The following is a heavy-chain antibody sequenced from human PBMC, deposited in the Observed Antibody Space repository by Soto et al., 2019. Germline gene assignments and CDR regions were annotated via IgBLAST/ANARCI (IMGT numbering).Heavy chain of an antibody. CDR3: ARDMHAGFTHYFDP. Sequence: PSETLSLTCAVSGFSISSGHYWGWMRQPPGKGLEWIGYTHHSGKTYYSTSLKSRVTISMDTSKNQLSLKLTSMTAADTAVYYCARDMHAGFTHYFDPWGQGTLVTVSS. CDR1: GFSISSGHY. D-gene: IGHD1-26*01. CDR2: THHSGKT. J-gene: IGHJ5*02. V-gene: IGHV4-38-2*02.